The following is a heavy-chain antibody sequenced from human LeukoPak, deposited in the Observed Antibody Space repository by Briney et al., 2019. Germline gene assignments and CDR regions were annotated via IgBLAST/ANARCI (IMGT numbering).Heavy chain of an antibody. J-gene: IGHJ4*02. D-gene: IGHD3-10*01. V-gene: IGHV1-69*06. CDR1: GGTFSSYA. CDR3: AREYYYGSGKSATFFDY. CDR2: IIPIFGTA. Sequence: SVTVSCKASGGTFSSYAISWVRQAPGQGLEWMGGIIPIFGTANYAQKFRGRVTITADKSTSTAYMELSSLRSEDTAVYYCAREYYYGSGKSATFFDYWGQGTLVTVSS.